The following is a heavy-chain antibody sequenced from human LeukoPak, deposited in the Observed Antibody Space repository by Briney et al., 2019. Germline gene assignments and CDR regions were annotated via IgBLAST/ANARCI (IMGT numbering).Heavy chain of an antibody. D-gene: IGHD1-26*01. CDR2: MNPNSGNT. CDR1: GGTFSSYA. Sequence: ASVKVSCKASGGTFSSYAISWVRQAPGQGLEWMGWMNPNSGNTGYAQKFQGRVTMTRNTSISTAYMELSSLRSEDTAVYYCARREVGATTPFDYWGQGTLVTVSS. CDR3: ARREVGATTPFDY. J-gene: IGHJ4*02. V-gene: IGHV1-8*02.